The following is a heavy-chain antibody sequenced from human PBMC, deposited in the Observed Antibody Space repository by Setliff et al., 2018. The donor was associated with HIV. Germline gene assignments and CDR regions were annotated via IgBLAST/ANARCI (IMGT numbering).Heavy chain of an antibody. Sequence: LRLSCAASGFTFSTYWMHWVRQAPGKGLVWVSRIKTDGSSTSYADSVKGRFTISRDNAKNTLFLQMNSLRAEDTAVYYCARAQDNCYDSSGYSFDSWGQGSLVTVSS. V-gene: IGHV3-74*01. CDR1: GFTFSTYW. D-gene: IGHD3-22*01. CDR3: ARAQDNCYDSSGYSFDS. CDR2: IKTDGSST. J-gene: IGHJ4*02.